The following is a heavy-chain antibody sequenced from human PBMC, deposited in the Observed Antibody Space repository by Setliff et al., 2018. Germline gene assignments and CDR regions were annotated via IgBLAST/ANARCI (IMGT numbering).Heavy chain of an antibody. J-gene: IGHJ4*01. D-gene: IGHD7-27*01. Sequence: SSETLSLTCTVSGGSLRSNYWGWIRQPPGKGLEWIGSIYNSGYTHYKPSLQSRATISVDTSKSQFSLNLSNVTAADTAVYYCASGLGFDYWGPGSLVTVSS. CDR2: IYNSGYT. CDR1: GGSLRSNY. CDR3: ASGLGFDY. V-gene: IGHV4-39*07.